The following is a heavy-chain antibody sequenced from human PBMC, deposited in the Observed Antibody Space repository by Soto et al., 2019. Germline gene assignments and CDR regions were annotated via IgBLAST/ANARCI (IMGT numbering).Heavy chain of an antibody. D-gene: IGHD6-13*01. CDR2: VYYSGST. Sequence: QVQLQESGPGLVKPSQTLSLTCTVSGGSISSGGYYWSWIRQHPGKGLEWIGYVYYSGSTYYNPSLKSRVTIPVDTSKNQFSLKLSSVTAADTAVYYCARDYGYSSSWYSRGDAFDIWGQGTMVTVSS. V-gene: IGHV4-31*03. CDR3: ARDYGYSSSWYSRGDAFDI. J-gene: IGHJ3*02. CDR1: GGSISSGGYY.